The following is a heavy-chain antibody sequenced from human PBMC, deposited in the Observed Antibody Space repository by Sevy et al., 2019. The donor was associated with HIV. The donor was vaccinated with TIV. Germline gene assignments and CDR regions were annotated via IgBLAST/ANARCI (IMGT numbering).Heavy chain of an antibody. CDR1: GLTFYNYW. CDR3: ARGGTLVDRALIPWGMDV. V-gene: IGHV3-7*01. J-gene: IGHJ6*01. CDR2: IKQGGNEK. Sequence: GGSLRLSCAASGLTFYNYWMNWVRQAPGKGLEWVADIKQGGNEKYYVDSVKGRFTLSRDDAKNSLSLQMNSLRVEDTAVYYCARGGTLVDRALIPWGMDVWGQWTTVTVSS. D-gene: IGHD2-21*01.